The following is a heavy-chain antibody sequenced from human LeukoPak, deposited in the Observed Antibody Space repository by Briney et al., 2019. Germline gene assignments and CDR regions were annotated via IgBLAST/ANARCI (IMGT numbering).Heavy chain of an antibody. CDR1: GFTFSFYW. D-gene: IGHD3-22*01. CDR3: ARHSNKYDYDSSGHYRSFDY. Sequence: GGSVRLSCVASGFTFSFYWMSWVRQAPGKGLEWVANIKQDGSDKYYVDSVKGRFIISRDNSKNSLYLQMNSLRAEDTAFYFCARHSNKYDYDSSGHYRSFDYWGQGTLVSVSS. CDR2: IKQDGSDK. V-gene: IGHV3-7*01. J-gene: IGHJ4*02.